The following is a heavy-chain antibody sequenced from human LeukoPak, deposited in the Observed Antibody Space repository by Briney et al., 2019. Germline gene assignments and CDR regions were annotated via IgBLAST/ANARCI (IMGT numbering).Heavy chain of an antibody. D-gene: IGHD1-1*01. V-gene: IGHV3-20*04. CDR1: GFTFDDYG. CDR2: INWNGGST. Sequence: GGSLRLSCAASGFTFDDYGMSWVRQAPGKGLEWVSGINWNGGSTGYADSVKGRFTISRDNAKNSLYLQMNSLRAEDTAVYYCARDHEQVVQLDAFDIWGQGTMVTVSS. J-gene: IGHJ3*02. CDR3: ARDHEQVVQLDAFDI.